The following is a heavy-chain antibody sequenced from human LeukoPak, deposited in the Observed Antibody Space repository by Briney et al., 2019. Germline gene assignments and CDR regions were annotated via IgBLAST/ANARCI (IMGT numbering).Heavy chain of an antibody. CDR3: AKDLYTSRYACCFDY. D-gene: IGHD6-13*01. CDR2: IIGSGGMT. Sequence: GGSLRLSCVASGFTFNNYAMNWVRQPTGKGLEWVSAIIGSGGMTYYADSVKGRFTISRDNSKNMLYLQMNSLRAEDTAVYYCAKDLYTSRYACCFDYWGQGTLVTVSS. V-gene: IGHV3-23*01. J-gene: IGHJ4*02. CDR1: GFTFNNYA.